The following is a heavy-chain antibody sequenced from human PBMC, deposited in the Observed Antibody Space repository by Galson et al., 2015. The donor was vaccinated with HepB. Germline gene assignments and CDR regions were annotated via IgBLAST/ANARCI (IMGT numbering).Heavy chain of an antibody. Sequence: SVKVSCKASGYTFTSYAMHWVRQAPGQRLEWMGWINAGNGNTKYSQKFQGRVTITRDTSASTAYMELSSLRSEDTAVYYCARENTAMVVPFDYWGQGTLVTVSS. D-gene: IGHD5-18*01. CDR2: INAGNGNT. CDR3: ARENTAMVVPFDY. V-gene: IGHV1-3*01. J-gene: IGHJ4*02. CDR1: GYTFTSYA.